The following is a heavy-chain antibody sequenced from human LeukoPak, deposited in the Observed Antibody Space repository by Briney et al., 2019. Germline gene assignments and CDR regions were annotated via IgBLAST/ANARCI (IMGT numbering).Heavy chain of an antibody. CDR1: VGSFISTMYY. CDR2: IYYSGST. CDR3: ARPNGIAVAGTGGHYFDY. V-gene: IGHV4-39*01. J-gene: IGHJ4*02. D-gene: IGHD6-19*01. Sequence: SETLSLTCSVSVGSFISTMYYGGWTRQPPGEGRECIGSIYYSGSTYYHPSRKSRVTISVETPKKQFFLKLSAVTAADRALHSCARPNGIAVAGTGGHYFDYWGQGTLVSVSS.